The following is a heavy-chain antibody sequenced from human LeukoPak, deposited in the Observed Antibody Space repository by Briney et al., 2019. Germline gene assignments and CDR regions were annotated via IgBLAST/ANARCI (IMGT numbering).Heavy chain of an antibody. CDR3: ARVDYSNDFDI. J-gene: IGHJ3*02. V-gene: IGHV1-18*01. D-gene: IGHD4-11*01. CDR1: GYTFTSYG. CDR2: ISAYNGNT. Sequence: ASVKVSCKASGYTFTSYGISWVRQAPGQGLEWMGWISAYNGNTNYAQKLQGRVTVTTDTSTSTAYMELSSLRSEDTAVYYCARVDYSNDFDIWGQGTMVTVSS.